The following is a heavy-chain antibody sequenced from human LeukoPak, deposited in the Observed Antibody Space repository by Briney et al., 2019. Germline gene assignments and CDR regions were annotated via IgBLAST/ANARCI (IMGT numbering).Heavy chain of an antibody. CDR3: ARSITSSWYGDFQH. D-gene: IGHD6-13*01. V-gene: IGHV4-59*01. CDR2: IYYSGST. CDR1: GGSSSSYY. Sequence: PSETLSLTCTVSGGSSSSYYWSWVRQPPGKGLEWIGYIYYSGSTNYNPSLKSRVTISVDTSKNQFSLKLSSVTAADTAVYYCARSITSSWYGDFQHWGQGTLVTVSS. J-gene: IGHJ1*01.